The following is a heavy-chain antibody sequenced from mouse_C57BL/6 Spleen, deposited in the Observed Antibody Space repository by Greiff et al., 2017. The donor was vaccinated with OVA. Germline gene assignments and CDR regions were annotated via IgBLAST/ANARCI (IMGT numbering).Heavy chain of an antibody. J-gene: IGHJ4*01. V-gene: IGHV8-8*01. CDR1: GFSLSTFGMG. CDR3: ARESPYYYGSSYEGYYAMDY. CDR2: IWWDDDK. D-gene: IGHD1-1*01. Sequence: QVQLKESGPGILQPSQTLSLTCSFSGFSLSTFGMGVGWIRQPSGKGLEWLAHIWWDDDKYYNPALKSRLTISKDTSKNQVFLKIANVDTADTATYYCARESPYYYGSSYEGYYAMDYWGQGTSVTVSS.